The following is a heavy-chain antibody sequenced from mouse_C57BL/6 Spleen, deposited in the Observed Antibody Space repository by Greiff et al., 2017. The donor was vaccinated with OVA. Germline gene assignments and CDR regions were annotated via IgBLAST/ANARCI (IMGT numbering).Heavy chain of an antibody. CDR3: ARDRYYYGSSGGYFDV. V-gene: IGHV3-1*01. D-gene: IGHD1-1*01. CDR1: GYSITSGYD. CDR2: ISYSGST. J-gene: IGHJ1*03. Sequence: EVQLQESGPGMVKPSQSLSLTCTVTGYSITSGYDWHWIRHFPGNKLEWMGYISYSGSTNYNPSLKSRISITHDTSKNPFFLKLNSVTTEDTATYYCARDRYYYGSSGGYFDVWGTGTTVTVSS.